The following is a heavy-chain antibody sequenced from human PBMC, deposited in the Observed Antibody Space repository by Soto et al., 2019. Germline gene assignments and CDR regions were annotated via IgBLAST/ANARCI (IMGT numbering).Heavy chain of an antibody. CDR3: ARRRIGLDY. Sequence: PGESLKISCNGSGYSFTNSWIGLVRQMPGKGLEWMGIIYPGDSDTRYSPSFQGQVTISADKSISTTYLQWGSLKASDTAIYYCARRRIGLDYWGQGTLVTVSS. CDR2: IYPGDSDT. J-gene: IGHJ4*02. CDR1: GYSFTNSW. V-gene: IGHV5-51*01.